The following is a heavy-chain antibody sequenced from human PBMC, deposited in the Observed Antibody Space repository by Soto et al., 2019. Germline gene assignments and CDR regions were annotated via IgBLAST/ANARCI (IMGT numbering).Heavy chain of an antibody. J-gene: IGHJ6*02. Sequence: SVKISCKASGATFSSYAISWVRQAPGQGLEWMRGIIPIFGTANYAQKFQGRVTITADESTSTAYMELRSLRSEDTAVYYCARDQPGEVAVAGYYAMDVQGQVPMFTLSS. V-gene: IGHV1-69*13. CDR1: GATFSSYA. D-gene: IGHD6-19*01. CDR3: ARDQPGEVAVAGYYAMDV. CDR2: IIPIFGTA.